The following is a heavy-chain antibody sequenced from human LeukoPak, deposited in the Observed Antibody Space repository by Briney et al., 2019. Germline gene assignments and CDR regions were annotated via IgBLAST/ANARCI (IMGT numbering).Heavy chain of an antibody. CDR2: IYHSGST. CDR3: ARDFGRSPPPRGWFDP. J-gene: IGHJ5*02. Sequence: PSETLSLTCAVSGYSISSGYYWGWIRQPPGKGLEWIGSIYHSGSTYYNPSLKSRVTISVDTSKNQFSLKLSSVTAADTAVYYCARDFGRSPPPRGWFDPWGQGTLVTVSS. CDR1: GYSISSGYY. D-gene: IGHD2-15*01. V-gene: IGHV4-38-2*02.